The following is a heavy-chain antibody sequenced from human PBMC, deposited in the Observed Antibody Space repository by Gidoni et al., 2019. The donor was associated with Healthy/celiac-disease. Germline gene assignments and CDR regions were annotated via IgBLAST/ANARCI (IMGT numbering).Heavy chain of an antibody. J-gene: IGHJ6*02. CDR3: ARGQVVPAAIWGYYYYYGMDV. Sequence: QVQLQQWGAGLLKPSETLSLTCAVYGGSFSGYYWSWIRQPPGKGLEWIGEINHSGSTNYNPSLKSRVTISVDTSKNQFSLKLSSVTAADTAVYYCARGQVVPAAIWGYYYYYGMDVWGQGTTVTVSS. D-gene: IGHD2-2*02. CDR1: GGSFSGYY. V-gene: IGHV4-34*01. CDR2: INHSGST.